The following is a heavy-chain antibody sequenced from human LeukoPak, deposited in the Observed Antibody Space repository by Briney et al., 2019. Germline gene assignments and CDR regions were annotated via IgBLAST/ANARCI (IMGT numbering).Heavy chain of an antibody. J-gene: IGHJ4*02. Sequence: PGGFLRLSCAASGLTVSSNYMSWVRQAPGKGLEWVSVIYSGGSTYYADSVKGRFTISRDNSKNTLYLQMNSLRAEDTAVYYCAREPPLMVVRGSIWGQGTLVTVSS. CDR1: GLTVSSNY. D-gene: IGHD3-10*01. CDR3: AREPPLMVVRGSI. V-gene: IGHV3-66*01. CDR2: IYSGGST.